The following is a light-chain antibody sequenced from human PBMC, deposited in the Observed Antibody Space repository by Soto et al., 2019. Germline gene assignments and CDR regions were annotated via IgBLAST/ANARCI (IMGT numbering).Light chain of an antibody. V-gene: IGLV2-14*03. Sequence: QSVLTQPASVSGSPGQSITISCTGTSSDIGSYNYVSWYQQHPGQAPKLMIYDVTNRPSGVSNRFSGSKSGNTASLTISGLQAEYEADYYCSSPRSSSFYVFGTGTKVTVL. CDR1: SSDIGSYNY. CDR2: DVT. J-gene: IGLJ1*01. CDR3: SSPRSSSFYV.